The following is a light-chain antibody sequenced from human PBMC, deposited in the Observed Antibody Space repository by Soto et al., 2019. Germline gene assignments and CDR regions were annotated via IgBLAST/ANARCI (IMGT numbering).Light chain of an antibody. CDR1: SSDVGGYNE. CDR2: AVS. V-gene: IGLV2-14*01. Sequence: QSALTQPASVSGSPGQSITISCTGTSSDVGGYNEVAWYQQHPGKAPKLMIYAVSGRTPGVSNRFSCSKSGNTASLTISGLQVEDEADYYCTSSAGSGVVFGGGTKVTVL. J-gene: IGLJ2*01. CDR3: TSSAGSGVV.